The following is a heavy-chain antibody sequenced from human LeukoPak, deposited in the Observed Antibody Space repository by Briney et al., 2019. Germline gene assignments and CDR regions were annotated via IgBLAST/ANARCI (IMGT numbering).Heavy chain of an antibody. Sequence: GGSLRLSCAASGFTFSTYGMHWVRQAPGKGLEWVAVIWYDGSNKYYADSVKGRFTISRDNSKNTLYLQMNSLRAEDTAVYYCVRPHSYNSWSYFDYWGQGTLVTVSS. V-gene: IGHV3-33*01. J-gene: IGHJ4*02. CDR2: IWYDGSNK. D-gene: IGHD6-6*01. CDR3: VRPHSYNSWSYFDY. CDR1: GFTFSTYG.